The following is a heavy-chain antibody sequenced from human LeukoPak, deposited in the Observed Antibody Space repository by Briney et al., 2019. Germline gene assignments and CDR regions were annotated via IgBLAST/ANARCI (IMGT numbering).Heavy chain of an antibody. D-gene: IGHD6-13*01. CDR2: IYYSGST. CDR3: ARDRQQLVRGDYFDY. V-gene: IGHV4-39*07. CDR1: GGSISSSTYY. Sequence: PSETLSLTCTVSGGSISSSTYYWGWIRQPPGKGLEWIGSIYYSGSTYYNPPLKSRVTISVDTSKNQFSLKLGSVTAADTAVYYCARDRQQLVRGDYFDYWGPGTLVTVSS. J-gene: IGHJ4*02.